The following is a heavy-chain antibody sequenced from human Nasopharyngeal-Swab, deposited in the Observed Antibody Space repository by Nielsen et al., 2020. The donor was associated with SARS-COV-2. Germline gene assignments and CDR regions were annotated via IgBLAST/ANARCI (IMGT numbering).Heavy chain of an antibody. J-gene: IGHJ6*02. D-gene: IGHD3-3*01. V-gene: IGHV4-59*01. Sequence: WIRQPPGKGLEWIGSIYYSGSTNYNPALKSRGTISVDTSKNQFSLKLSSMTAADTAVYYCARGGGGGITIFGVPTTYYYYYGMDVWGQGTTVTVSS. CDR3: ARGGGGGITIFGVPTTYYYYYGMDV. CDR2: IYYSGST.